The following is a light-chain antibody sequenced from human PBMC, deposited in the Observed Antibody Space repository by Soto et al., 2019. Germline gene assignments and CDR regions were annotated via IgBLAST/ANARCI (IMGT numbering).Light chain of an antibody. J-gene: IGKJ5*01. CDR2: WAT. V-gene: IGKV4-1*01. Sequence: DIVMTQSPDSLAVSVGERATINCKSSQSVLSSANNKNYLAWYQQKPAQPPKQLIYWATTRESGVPDRFSGSGSGTDFTLSISSLQAEDVAVYYCQQYYGAPIIFGQGTRLEIK. CDR3: QQYYGAPII. CDR1: QSVLSSANNKNY.